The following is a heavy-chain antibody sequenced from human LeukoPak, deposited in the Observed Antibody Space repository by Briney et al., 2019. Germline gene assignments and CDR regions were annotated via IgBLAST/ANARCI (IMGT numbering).Heavy chain of an antibody. Sequence: PGGTLRLSCAASGFTFGSYGMSWVRQAPGKGLEWVSAISGSGGSTYYADSVKGRFTISRDNAQNSLFLQMNSLRAEDTAVYYCARDDYDSSTPYFFDYWGQGTLVTVSS. D-gene: IGHD3-22*01. CDR3: ARDDYDSSTPYFFDY. V-gene: IGHV3-23*01. J-gene: IGHJ4*02. CDR2: ISGSGGST. CDR1: GFTFGSYG.